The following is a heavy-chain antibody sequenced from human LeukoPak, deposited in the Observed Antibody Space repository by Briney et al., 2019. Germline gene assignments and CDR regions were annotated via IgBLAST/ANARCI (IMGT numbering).Heavy chain of an antibody. CDR1: GGSISSYY. D-gene: IGHD3-10*01. Sequence: SETLSLTCTVSGGSISSYYWSWLRQPPGKGLEWIGYIYYSGSTNYNPSLKSRVTISVDTSKNQFSLKLSSVTAADTAVYYCARGPIWFGEEGAFDIWGQGTMVTVSS. CDR3: ARGPIWFGEEGAFDI. J-gene: IGHJ3*02. V-gene: IGHV4-59*01. CDR2: IYYSGST.